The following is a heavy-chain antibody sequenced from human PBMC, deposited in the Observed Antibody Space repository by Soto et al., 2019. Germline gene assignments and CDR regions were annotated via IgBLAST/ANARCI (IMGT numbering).Heavy chain of an antibody. J-gene: IGHJ4*02. V-gene: IGHV3-64*01. D-gene: IGHD4-17*01. CDR3: ARGDYGDYIDY. Sequence: GGSLRLSCAASGFTFSSYAMHWVRQAPGKGLEYVSAISSNGGSTYYANSVKGRFTISRDNSKNTLYLQMGSLRAEDMAVYYCARGDYGDYIDYWGQGTLVTVSS. CDR1: GFTFSSYA. CDR2: ISSNGGST.